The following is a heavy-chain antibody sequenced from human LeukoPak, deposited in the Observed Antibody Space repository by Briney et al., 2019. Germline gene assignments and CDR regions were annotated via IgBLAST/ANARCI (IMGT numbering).Heavy chain of an antibody. V-gene: IGHV4-39*07. J-gene: IGHJ6*03. CDR2: IYHSGST. D-gene: IGHD3-22*01. CDR3: ARVVVVVIGTSYYYYMDV. CDR1: GGSISSNNYY. Sequence: SETLSLTCTVSGGSISSNNYYWGWIRQPPGKGLEWIGEIYHSGSTNYNPSLKSRVTISIDKSKYQFSLKLSSVTAADTAVYYCARVVVVVIGTSYYYYMDVWGKGTTVTVSS.